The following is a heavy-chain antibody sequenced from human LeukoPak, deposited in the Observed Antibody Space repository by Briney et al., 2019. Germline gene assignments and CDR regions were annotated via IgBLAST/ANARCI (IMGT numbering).Heavy chain of an antibody. V-gene: IGHV3-21*01. Sequence: GGSLRLSCAASGFTFSSYNMNWVRQAPGKGLEWVSSITSSSSYIYYADSVKGRFTISRDNAKNSLYLQINSLRAEDTAVYYCARESDHSVSQVDFDLWGQGTMVTVSS. CDR2: ITSSSSYI. J-gene: IGHJ3*01. CDR3: ARESDHSVSQVDFDL. CDR1: GFTFSSYN. D-gene: IGHD1-14*01.